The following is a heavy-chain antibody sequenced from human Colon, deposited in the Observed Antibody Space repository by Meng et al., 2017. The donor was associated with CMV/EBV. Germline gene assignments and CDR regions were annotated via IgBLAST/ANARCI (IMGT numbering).Heavy chain of an antibody. CDR3: AREPGTYGYFDF. Sequence: EVQPVESGGGLVKPGGSLRLSCSASGFTFSSYSMNWVRQSPGKGLEWVSSISTTVSYVYYADSVKGRFTISRDNAKNSLYLQMDSLRAEDTAVYYCAREPGTYGYFDFWGQGTLVTVSS. V-gene: IGHV3-21*01. J-gene: IGHJ4*02. CDR2: ISTTVSYV. CDR1: GFTFSSYS. D-gene: IGHD3-10*01.